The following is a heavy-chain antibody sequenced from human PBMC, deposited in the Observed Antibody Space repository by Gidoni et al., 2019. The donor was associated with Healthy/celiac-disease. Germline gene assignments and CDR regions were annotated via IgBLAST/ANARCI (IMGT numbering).Heavy chain of an antibody. CDR2: LYHSGST. D-gene: IGHD6-13*01. V-gene: IGHV4-4*02. Sequence: QVQLQESGPGLVKPSGTLSLTCAVSGCLISSSNWWSWVRQPPGKGLEWIGELYHSGSTNYNPSLKSRVTISVDKSKNQFSLKLSSVTAADTAVYYCARGPIKQQLVQFDYWGQGTLVTVSS. CDR3: ARGPIKQQLVQFDY. J-gene: IGHJ4*02. CDR1: GCLISSSNW.